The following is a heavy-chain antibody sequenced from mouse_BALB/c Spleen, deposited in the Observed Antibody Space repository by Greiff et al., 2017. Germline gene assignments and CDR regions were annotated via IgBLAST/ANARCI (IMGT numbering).Heavy chain of an antibody. CDR2: IDPENGDT. V-gene: IGHV14-4*02. CDR1: GFNIKDYY. CDR3: NGRYYAMDY. J-gene: IGHJ4*01. Sequence: EVQLQQSGAELVRSGASVKLSCTASGFNIKDYYMHWVKQRPEQGLEWIGWIDPENGDTEYAPKFQGKATMTADTSSNTAYLQLSSLTSEDTAVYYCNGRYYAMDYWGQGTSVTVSS.